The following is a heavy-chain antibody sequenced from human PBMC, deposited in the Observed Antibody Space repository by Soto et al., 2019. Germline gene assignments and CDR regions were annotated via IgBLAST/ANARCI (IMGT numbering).Heavy chain of an antibody. CDR2: IIPIFGTT. V-gene: IGHV1-69*13. Sequence: ASVKVSCKASGGTFSSYAISWVRQAPGHGLEWMGGIIPIFGTTNHAQKFQGRVTITADESTSTAYMELSSLRSEDTAVYYCARGGAGYDILTGYGMDVWGQGTTVTVSS. D-gene: IGHD3-9*01. CDR3: ARGGAGYDILTGYGMDV. CDR1: GGTFSSYA. J-gene: IGHJ6*02.